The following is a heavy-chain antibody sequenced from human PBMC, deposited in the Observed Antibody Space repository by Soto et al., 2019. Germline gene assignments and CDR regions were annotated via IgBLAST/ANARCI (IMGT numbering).Heavy chain of an antibody. CDR3: ARDYGDYDDPRRFDP. Sequence: QVQLQESGPGLVKPSQTLSLTCTVSGGSISSGGYYWSWIRQHPGKGLEWIGYIYYSGSTYYNPSLKSRVTRSVDTSKNHFSLKLSSVTAADTAVYYCARDYGDYDDPRRFDPWGQGTLVTVSS. CDR1: GGSISSGGYY. V-gene: IGHV4-31*03. CDR2: IYYSGST. J-gene: IGHJ5*02. D-gene: IGHD4-17*01.